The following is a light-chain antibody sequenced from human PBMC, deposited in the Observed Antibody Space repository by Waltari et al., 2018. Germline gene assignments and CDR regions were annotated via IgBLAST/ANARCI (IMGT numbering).Light chain of an antibody. V-gene: IGKV4-1*01. J-gene: IGKJ2*01. CDR3: HQYFSTPFT. Sequence: DIVMTHPPDPLAVFLGERVTINCKSSQSVFYSPNSKTYLGWFQQKPGQPPQLLIYWASTRESGVPDRFSGSGSETDFTLTISSLQAEDVAVYYCHQYFSTPFTFGQGTRLQIK. CDR2: WAS. CDR1: QSVFYSPNSKTY.